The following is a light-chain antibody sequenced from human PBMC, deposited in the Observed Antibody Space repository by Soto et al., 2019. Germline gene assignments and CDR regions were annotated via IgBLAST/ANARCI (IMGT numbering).Light chain of an antibody. CDR2: GAS. CDR1: QSVSNNY. J-gene: IGKJ1*01. CDR3: QQYGSSGT. Sequence: ESVSSQSPGTLSLSPGGRATLSCRASQSVSNNYLAWYQQKPGQAPRLLIYGASNRATGIPDRFSGSGSGTDFTLTISRLEPEDFAVYYCQQYGSSGTFGQGTKVDIK. V-gene: IGKV3-20*01.